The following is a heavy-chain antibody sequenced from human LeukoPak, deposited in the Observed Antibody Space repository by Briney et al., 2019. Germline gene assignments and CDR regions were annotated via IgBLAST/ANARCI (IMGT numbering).Heavy chain of an antibody. Sequence: GGSLRLSCATSGFAFRSYGMHWVRQAPGKGLEWVSYISSSSSSIYYADAVKGRFTISRDNAKNSLYLQMNSLRAGDTAVYYCARVYRRYFDYWGQGTLVTVSS. CDR1: GFAFRSYG. J-gene: IGHJ4*02. CDR2: ISSSSSSI. CDR3: ARVYRRYFDY. V-gene: IGHV3-48*01. D-gene: IGHD1-14*01.